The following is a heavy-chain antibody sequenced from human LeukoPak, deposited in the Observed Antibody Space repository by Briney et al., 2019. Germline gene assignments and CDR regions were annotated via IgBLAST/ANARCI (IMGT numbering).Heavy chain of an antibody. CDR2: INPSGGST. CDR1: GYTFTSYY. Sequence: ASVKVSCKASGYTFTSYYMHWVRQAPGQGLEWMGIINPSGGSTSYAQKFQGRVTMTRDTSTSTVYMELSSLRSEDTAVYYRASSSYYYYYMDVWGKGTTVTVSS. J-gene: IGHJ6*03. CDR3: ASSSYYYYYMDV. V-gene: IGHV1-46*03. D-gene: IGHD6-6*01.